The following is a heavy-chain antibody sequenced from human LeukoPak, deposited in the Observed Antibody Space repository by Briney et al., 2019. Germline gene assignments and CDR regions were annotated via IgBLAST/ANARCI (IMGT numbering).Heavy chain of an antibody. CDR3: ASPQQWLAW. CDR1: GYTFTGYY. J-gene: IGHJ4*02. CDR2: IIPIFGTA. Sequence: GASVKVSCKASGYTFTGYYMHWVRQAPGQGLEWMGGIIPIFGTANYAQKFQGRVTITADESTSTAYMELSSLRSEDTAVYYCASPQQWLAWWGQGTLVTVSS. D-gene: IGHD6-19*01. V-gene: IGHV1-69*13.